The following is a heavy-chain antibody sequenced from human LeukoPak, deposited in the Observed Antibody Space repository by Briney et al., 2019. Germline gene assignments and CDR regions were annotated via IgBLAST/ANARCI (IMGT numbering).Heavy chain of an antibody. D-gene: IGHD6-13*01. J-gene: IGHJ4*02. Sequence: GGSLGLFCAAYGFSFNNHWNHLVPQVQGKGLVQLSGINSDGSSTTYADSVKGRFTISRDNAKNTLYLQMNSLRDEDTAVYYCTRDVSQSSSLYGEFDYWGQGTQVTVSS. CDR2: INSDGSST. V-gene: IGHV3-74*03. CDR1: GFSFNNHW. CDR3: TRDVSQSSSLYGEFDY.